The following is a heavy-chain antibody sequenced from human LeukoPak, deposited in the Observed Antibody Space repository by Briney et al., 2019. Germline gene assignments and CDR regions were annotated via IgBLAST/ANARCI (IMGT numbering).Heavy chain of an antibody. V-gene: IGHV3-66*02. Sequence: GGSLRLSCAASGFTVSSNYMSWVRQAPGKGLEWVSVIYSGGSTYYADSVKGRFTISRDNSKNTLYLQMNSLRAEDTAVYYCARDPVNYYDSSGYYLWGQGTLVTVPS. CDR2: IYSGGST. D-gene: IGHD3-22*01. CDR3: ARDPVNYYDSSGYYL. CDR1: GFTVSSNY. J-gene: IGHJ5*02.